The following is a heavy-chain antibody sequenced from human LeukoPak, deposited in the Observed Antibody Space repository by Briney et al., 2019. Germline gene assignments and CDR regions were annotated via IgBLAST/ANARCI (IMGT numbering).Heavy chain of an antibody. CDR1: GGSTSSYY. CDR2: IYTSGST. V-gene: IGHV4-4*09. D-gene: IGHD3-16*02. J-gene: IGHJ6*02. CDR3: ARAKPYDYVWGSYRYDYYYYGMDV. Sequence: SETLSLTCTVSGGSTSSYYWSWIRQPPGKGLEWIGYIYTSGSTNYNPSLKSRVTISVDTSKNQFSLKLSSVTAADTAVYYCARAKPYDYVWGSYRYDYYYYGMDVWGQGTTVTVSS.